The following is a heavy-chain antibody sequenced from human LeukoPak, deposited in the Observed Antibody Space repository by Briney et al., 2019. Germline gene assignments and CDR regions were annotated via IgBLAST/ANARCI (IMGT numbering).Heavy chain of an antibody. D-gene: IGHD3-22*01. V-gene: IGHV4-39*01. Sequence: PSETLSLTCTVSGGSISSSNYYWGWIRQPPGKGLECIGSVYYSGNTYYNPSLKSRVTISVDTSKNQFSLKLTSVTAADTAVYYCAPSPYYYEANGYSVAWGQGTLVTVSS. CDR3: APSPYYYEANGYSVA. CDR1: GGSISSSNYY. J-gene: IGHJ5*02. CDR2: VYYSGNT.